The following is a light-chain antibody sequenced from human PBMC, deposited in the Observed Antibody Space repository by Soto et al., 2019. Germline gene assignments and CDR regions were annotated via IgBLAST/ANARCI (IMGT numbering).Light chain of an antibody. CDR3: HQRSDWPPWT. V-gene: IGKV3-11*01. Sequence: EIVLTQSPATLSLSPGERATLSCRASQSVGSYLAWYQQKPGQAPRLLIYDASNRATGTPARFSGSGSGTDFTLTISSLEPEDFAVYYCHQRSDWPPWTFGQGTKVEIK. CDR2: DAS. CDR1: QSVGSY. J-gene: IGKJ1*01.